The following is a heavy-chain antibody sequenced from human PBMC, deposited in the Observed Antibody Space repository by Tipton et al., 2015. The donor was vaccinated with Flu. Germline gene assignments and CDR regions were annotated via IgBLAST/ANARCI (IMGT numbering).Heavy chain of an antibody. D-gene: IGHD2/OR15-2a*01. J-gene: IGHJ5*02. Sequence: SLRLSCAASGFIFSTYGMHWVRQAPGKGLEWVAVIWYDGSNEYYAAAMKGRFTISEDNSKNTVYLQMNHLRVEETGVDYCVRDKNEVYVFDLWAQGALVTGSS. CDR3: VRDKNEVYVFDL. CDR2: IWYDGSNE. CDR1: GFIFSTYG. V-gene: IGHV3-33*01.